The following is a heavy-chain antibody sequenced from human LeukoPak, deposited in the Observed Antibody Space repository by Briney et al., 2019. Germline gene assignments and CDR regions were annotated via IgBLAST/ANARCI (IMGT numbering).Heavy chain of an antibody. CDR3: TRAYYHFWSGYSI. D-gene: IGHD3-3*01. CDR2: ISSGSDTI. CDR1: GFTFSSYG. Sequence: GGSLRLSCAASGFTFSSYGMHWVRLAPGKGLEWVSYISSGSDTIYYADSVKGRFTISRDNAKSSLYLQMNSLRAEDTAVYYCTRAYYHFWSGYSIWGQGTMVTVSS. J-gene: IGHJ3*02. V-gene: IGHV3-48*04.